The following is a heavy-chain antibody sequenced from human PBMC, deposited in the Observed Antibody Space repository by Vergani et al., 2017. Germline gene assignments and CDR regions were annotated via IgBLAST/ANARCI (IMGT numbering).Heavy chain of an antibody. Sequence: QAQLGQSDSEVKKPGDSVTLSCKTSGYTFVNHPITWVRQAPGQGLEWMGWISPYNHKTLYSRKVEGRVTMTSATSSSTVFLELRRLTSDGKAIYYCARSQMARNGFDLWGRGTLVTVSS. J-gene: IGHJ4*02. V-gene: IGHV1-18*04. CDR3: ARSQMARNGFDL. D-gene: IGHD5-24*01. CDR1: GYTFVNHP. CDR2: ISPYNHKT.